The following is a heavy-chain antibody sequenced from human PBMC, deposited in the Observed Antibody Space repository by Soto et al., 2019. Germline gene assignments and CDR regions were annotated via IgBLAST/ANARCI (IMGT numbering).Heavy chain of an antibody. CDR1: GGTFSSYA. Sequence: QVQLVQSGAEVKKPGSSVKVSCKASGGTFSSYAISWVRQAPGQGLEWMGGIIPIFGTANYAQKFQGRVTITADESTSTAYMELSSLRSEDTAVYYCTRTATPAYCGGDCHTVYYYYGMDVWGQGTTVTVSS. D-gene: IGHD2-21*02. CDR3: TRTATPAYCGGDCHTVYYYYGMDV. CDR2: IIPIFGTA. J-gene: IGHJ6*02. V-gene: IGHV1-69*01.